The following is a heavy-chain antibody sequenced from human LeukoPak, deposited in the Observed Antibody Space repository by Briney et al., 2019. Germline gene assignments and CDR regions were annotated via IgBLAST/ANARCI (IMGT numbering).Heavy chain of an antibody. CDR2: INSNGDST. V-gene: IGHV3-64*04. J-gene: IGHJ4*02. D-gene: IGHD2-21*02. CDR3: ARGFVLGAAKNYFDY. CDR1: GFIFSNCA. Sequence: PGGSLRLSCSASGFIFSNCAIHWVRQAPGKGLEYVSAINSNGDSTYYEDSVKGRFTISRDNSKNTLSLQMNSLRAEDTALYYCARGFVLGAAKNYFDYWGQGALVTVSS.